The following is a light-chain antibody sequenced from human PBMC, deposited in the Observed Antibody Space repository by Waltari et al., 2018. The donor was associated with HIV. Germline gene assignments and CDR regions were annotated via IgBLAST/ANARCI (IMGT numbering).Light chain of an antibody. Sequence: EIVMTQSPDSLDVSLGERATINCKSSQSVLSNSNNKHYLAWYQQKSGQSPKLLMYWASARDSGVPYRFSGSGSGTDLSFSISSLQAEDVAGYYCQQYYSTPLTFGGWTMGEIK. CDR3: QQYYSTPLT. J-gene: IGKJ4*01. V-gene: IGKV4-1*01. CDR1: QSVLSNSNNKHY. CDR2: WAS.